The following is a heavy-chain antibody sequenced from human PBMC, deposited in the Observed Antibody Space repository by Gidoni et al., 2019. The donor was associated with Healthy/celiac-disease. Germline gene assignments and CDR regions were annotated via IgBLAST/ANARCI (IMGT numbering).Heavy chain of an antibody. J-gene: IGHJ6*03. CDR3: ARAGYCSSTSCYYYYMDV. Sequence: QVQLQQWGAGLLKPSEPLSLTCAVYGGSFSGYYWSWIRQPPGKGLEWIGEIKHSGSTNYNPSLKSRVTISVDTSKNQFSLKLSSVTAADTAVYYCARAGYCSSTSCYYYYMDVWGKGTTVTVSS. D-gene: IGHD2-2*01. CDR1: GGSFSGYY. CDR2: IKHSGST. V-gene: IGHV4-34*01.